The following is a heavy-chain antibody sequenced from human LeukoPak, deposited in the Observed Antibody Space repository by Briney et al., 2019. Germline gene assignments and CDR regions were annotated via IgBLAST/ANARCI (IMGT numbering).Heavy chain of an antibody. Sequence: SQTLSLTCTVSGGSISSASYYWSWIRQPAGKGLEWIGHLYNSGSTNYNPSLQSRVTISVDTSKNQFSLRLRSVTAADTAVYYCARAVADKTFDYWGPGTLVTVSS. CDR1: GGSISSASYY. V-gene: IGHV4-61*09. CDR3: ARAVADKTFDY. J-gene: IGHJ4*02. CDR2: LYNSGST.